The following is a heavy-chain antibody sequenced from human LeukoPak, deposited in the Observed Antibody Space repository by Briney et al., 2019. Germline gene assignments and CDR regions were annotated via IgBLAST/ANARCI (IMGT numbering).Heavy chain of an antibody. J-gene: IGHJ3*02. CDR3: AREREMATIGDAFDI. Sequence: SVKVSFNASGYTFTGYDMHWVRQAPGQGLEWMGWINPNSGGTNYAQKFQGRVTMTRDTSISRAYMEVSRLRSDDTAVYYCAREREMATIGDAFDIWGQGTMVTVSS. V-gene: IGHV1-2*02. D-gene: IGHD5-24*01. CDR1: GYTFTGYD. CDR2: INPNSGGT.